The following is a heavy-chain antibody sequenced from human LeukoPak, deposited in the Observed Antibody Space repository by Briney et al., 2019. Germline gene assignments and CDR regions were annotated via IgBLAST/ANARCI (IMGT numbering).Heavy chain of an antibody. CDR1: GFTVSDNY. V-gene: IGHV3-53*01. CDR2: IYSGGST. CDR3: ARELRGRSKYYAFDI. D-gene: IGHD3-10*01. Sequence: PGGSLRLSCAASGFTVSDNYMSWVRQAPGKGLEWVSVIYSGGSTYYADSVKGRFTISRDNSKNTLYLQINSLRAEDTAVYYCARELRGRSKYYAFDIWGQGTMVTVSS. J-gene: IGHJ3*02.